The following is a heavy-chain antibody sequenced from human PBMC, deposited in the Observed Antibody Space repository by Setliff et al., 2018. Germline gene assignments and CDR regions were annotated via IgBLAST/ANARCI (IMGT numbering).Heavy chain of an antibody. D-gene: IGHD2-8*01. Sequence: GGSLRLSCAASGFTVNTNYMTWVRQAPGKGLEWVSITYRDGSTYYAESVKGRFTLSRDSTKNTLSLQVNSLRVEDTAFYYCGTNSDSMHYIDFWGQGTQV. V-gene: IGHV3-66*01. CDR3: GTNSDSMHYIDF. J-gene: IGHJ4*02. CDR2: TYRDGST. CDR1: GFTVNTNY.